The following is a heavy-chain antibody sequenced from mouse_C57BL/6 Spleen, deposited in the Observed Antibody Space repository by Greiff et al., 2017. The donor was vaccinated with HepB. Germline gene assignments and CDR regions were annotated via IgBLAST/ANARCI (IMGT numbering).Heavy chain of an antibody. CDR3: ARSDYYGTYWYFDV. Sequence: QVQLQQPGAELVMPGASVKLSCKASGYTFTSYWMHWVKQRPGQGLEWIGEIDPSDSYTNYNQKFKGKSTLTVDKSSSTAYMQLSSLTSEDSEVYYGARSDYYGTYWYFDVWGTGTTVTVSS. J-gene: IGHJ1*03. CDR1: GYTFTSYW. D-gene: IGHD1-1*01. V-gene: IGHV1-69*01. CDR2: IDPSDSYT.